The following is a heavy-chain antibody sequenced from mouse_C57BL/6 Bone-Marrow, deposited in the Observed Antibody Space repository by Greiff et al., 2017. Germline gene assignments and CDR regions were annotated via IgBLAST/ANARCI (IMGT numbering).Heavy chain of an antibody. V-gene: IGHV1-85*01. CDR2: IYPRDGST. Sequence: VQLQESGPELVKPGASVKLSCTASGYTFTSYDINWVKQRPGQGLEWIGWIYPRDGSTKYNEKFKGKATLTVDTSSSTVYMELHSLTSEDSAVYFCAKTGKGDYWGQGTTLTVSS. D-gene: IGHD4-1*01. CDR1: GYTFTSYD. CDR3: AKTGKGDY. J-gene: IGHJ2*01.